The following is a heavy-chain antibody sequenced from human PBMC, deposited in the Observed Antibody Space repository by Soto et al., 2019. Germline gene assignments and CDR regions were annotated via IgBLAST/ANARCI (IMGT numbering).Heavy chain of an antibody. CDR3: AKALPFGGVHLRNYFDY. CDR1: GFTFSSYA. CDR2: ISGSGGST. D-gene: IGHD3-16*01. J-gene: IGHJ4*02. Sequence: PGGSLRLSCAASGFTFSSYAMSWVRQAPGKGLEWVSAISGSGGSTYYADSVKGRFTISRDSSKNTLYLQMNSLRAEDTAVYYCAKALPFGGVHLRNYFDYWGQGTLVTVSS. V-gene: IGHV3-23*01.